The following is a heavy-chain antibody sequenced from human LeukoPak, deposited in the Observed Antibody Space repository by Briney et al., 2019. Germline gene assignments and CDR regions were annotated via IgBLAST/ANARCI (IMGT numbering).Heavy chain of an antibody. D-gene: IGHD6-13*01. V-gene: IGHV3-7*01. Sequence: PGGSLRLSCAASGFTFSSYWMSWVGQAPGKGLEWVANIKHDGTEKYSVDSVKGRFTISRDNAKNSLYLQMNSLRAEDTAVYYCAYSSSWANFDYWGQGTLVTVSS. CDR2: IKHDGTEK. CDR3: AYSSSWANFDY. CDR1: GFTFSSYW. J-gene: IGHJ4*02.